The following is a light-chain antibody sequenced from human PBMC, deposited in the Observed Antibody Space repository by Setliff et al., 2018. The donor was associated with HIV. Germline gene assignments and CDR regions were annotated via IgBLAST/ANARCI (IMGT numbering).Light chain of an antibody. CDR1: SSDVGSYNR. CDR2: EVS. V-gene: IGLV2-18*02. J-gene: IGLJ2*01. Sequence: QSVLTQPPSVSGSPGQSVTISCTGTSSDVGSYNRVSWYQQPPGTAPKLVIYEVSNRPSGVPDRFSGSKSGNTASLTISGLQADDEADYYCSSYTSSSGGVFGGGTQRTVL. CDR3: SSYTSSSGGV.